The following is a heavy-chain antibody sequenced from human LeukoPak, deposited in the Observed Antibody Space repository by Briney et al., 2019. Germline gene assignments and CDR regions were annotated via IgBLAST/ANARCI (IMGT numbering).Heavy chain of an antibody. V-gene: IGHV4-4*02. CDR1: GDSITSHNW. D-gene: IGHD3-10*01. CDR2: IYHSGPT. CDR3: ASCLFDYYYFDQ. J-gene: IGHJ4*02. Sequence: SETLSLTCAVSGDSITSHNWWSCVRQSPGKGLEWIGEIYHSGPTNYSPSLKSRVTISVDKSKNQLSLRLTSVTAADTAVYFCASCLFDYYYFDQWGQGTLVTVSS.